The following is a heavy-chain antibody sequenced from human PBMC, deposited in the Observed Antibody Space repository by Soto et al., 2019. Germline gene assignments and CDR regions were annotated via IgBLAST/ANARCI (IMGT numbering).Heavy chain of an antibody. J-gene: IGHJ5*02. CDR3: ARDRYCSGGSCPYNWFDP. CDR2: ISSSSSTI. CDR1: GFTFSSYS. Sequence: EVQLVESGGGLVQSGGSLRLSCAASGFTFSSYSMNWVRQAPGKGLEWVSYISSSSSTIYYADSVKGRFTISRDNAKNSLYLQMNSLRAEDTAVYYCARDRYCSGGSCPYNWFDPWGQGTLVTVSS. V-gene: IGHV3-48*01. D-gene: IGHD2-15*01.